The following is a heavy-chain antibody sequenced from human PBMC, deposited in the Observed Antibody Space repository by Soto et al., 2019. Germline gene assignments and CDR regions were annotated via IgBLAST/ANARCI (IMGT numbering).Heavy chain of an antibody. CDR1: GGSFSGYC. V-gene: IGHV4-34*01. J-gene: IGHJ6*02. CDR2: INHSGST. CDR3: ARGSVEQGHYYYYGMDV. D-gene: IGHD1-1*01. Sequence: SETLSLTCGVYGGSFSGYCLSWIRQRPGKGLEWIGEINHSGSTNYNPSLKSRVTISVDTSKNQFSLKLSSLTAAETDVYYCARGSVEQGHYYYYGMDVWGHGTTVTVSS.